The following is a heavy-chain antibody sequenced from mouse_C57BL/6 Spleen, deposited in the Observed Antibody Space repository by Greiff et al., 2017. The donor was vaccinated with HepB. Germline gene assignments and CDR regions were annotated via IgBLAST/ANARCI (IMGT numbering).Heavy chain of an antibody. J-gene: IGHJ2*01. V-gene: IGHV7-3*01. Sequence: EVQLQESGGGLVQPGGSLSLSCAASGFTFTDYYMSWVRQPPGKALEWLGFIRNKANGYTTEYSASVKGRFTISRDNSQSILYLQMNALRAEDSATYYCARYRVHFDYWGQGTTLTVSS. CDR3: ARYRVHFDY. CDR2: IRNKANGYTT. CDR1: GFTFTDYY.